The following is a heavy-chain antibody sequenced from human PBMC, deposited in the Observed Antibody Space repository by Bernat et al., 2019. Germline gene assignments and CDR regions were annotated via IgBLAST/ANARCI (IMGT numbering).Heavy chain of an antibody. V-gene: IGHV1-2*06. CDR2: IHPNSGGT. Sequence: QVQLVQSGAEVKKPGASVKVSCKASGYTFTGYYMHWVRQAPGQGLEWMGRIHPNSGGTNYAQTFQGRVTMNRDTPISTAYMELSRLRSDDTAVYYCAPTQVDCSGGSCYPRPFDYWGQGTLVTVSS. D-gene: IGHD2-15*01. J-gene: IGHJ4*02. CDR1: GYTFTGYY. CDR3: APTQVDCSGGSCYPRPFDY.